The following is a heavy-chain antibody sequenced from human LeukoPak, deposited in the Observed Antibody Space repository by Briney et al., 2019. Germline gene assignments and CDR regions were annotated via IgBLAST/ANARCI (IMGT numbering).Heavy chain of an antibody. CDR1: GGSISSGGYS. V-gene: IGHV4-30-2*01. CDR2: IYHSGST. D-gene: IGHD6-13*01. Sequence: PSQTLSLTCAVSGGSISSGGYSWSWIRQPPGKGLEWIGYIYHSGSTYYNPSLKSRVTISVDRSKNQFSLKLSSVTAADTAVYYCARLSSSWSYYYYYGMDVWGQGTTVTVSS. J-gene: IGHJ6*02. CDR3: ARLSSSWSYYYYYGMDV.